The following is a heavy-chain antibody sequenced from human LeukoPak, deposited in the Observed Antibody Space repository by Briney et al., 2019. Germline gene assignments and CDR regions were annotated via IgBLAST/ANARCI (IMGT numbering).Heavy chain of an antibody. D-gene: IGHD2-2*01. CDR3: ARDLAGSTWFDP. Sequence: GGSLRLSCAASGFTFSSYSMNWVRQAPGKGLEWVSSISSSSSYIYYADSVKGRFTISRDNAKNSLYLQMNSLRAEDTAVYYCARDLAGSTWFDPWGQGTLVTVSS. CDR1: GFTFSSYS. J-gene: IGHJ5*02. V-gene: IGHV3-21*01. CDR2: ISSSSSYI.